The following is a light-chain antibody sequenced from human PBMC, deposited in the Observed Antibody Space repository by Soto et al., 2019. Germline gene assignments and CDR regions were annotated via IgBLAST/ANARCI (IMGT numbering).Light chain of an antibody. J-gene: IGKJ1*01. Sequence: EIVLTQSAGTLSLYPGERATLSCRASQSVSSSYLAWYQQKPGQAPRLLIYGASSRATGIPDRFSGSGSGTDFTLTISRLEPEDFAVYYCQQYNNSLWTFGQGTKVDIK. CDR3: QQYNNSLWT. CDR2: GAS. CDR1: QSVSSSY. V-gene: IGKV3-20*01.